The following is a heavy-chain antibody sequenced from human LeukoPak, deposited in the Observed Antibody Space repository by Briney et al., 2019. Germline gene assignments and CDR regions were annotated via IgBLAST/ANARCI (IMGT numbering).Heavy chain of an antibody. V-gene: IGHV1-2*06. CDR2: INPYSGDT. Sequence: ASVKVSCKASGYTFTGYHIHWVRQAPGQGLEWMGRINPYSGDTDFAQKFQGRVTMTRDTSITTAYMDLSSLTPDDTAVYFCARDQGSLTRSWYTGYWGQGTQVTVSS. CDR1: GYTFTGYH. CDR3: ARDQGSLTRSWYTGY. J-gene: IGHJ4*02. D-gene: IGHD6-13*01.